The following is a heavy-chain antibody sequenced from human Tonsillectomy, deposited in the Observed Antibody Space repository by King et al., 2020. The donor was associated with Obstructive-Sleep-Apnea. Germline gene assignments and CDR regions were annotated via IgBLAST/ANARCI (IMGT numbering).Heavy chain of an antibody. J-gene: IGHJ3*02. CDR3: ASGGLCAGVVTASDAFDI. CDR2: ISSSSSTI. CDR1: GFTFSSYS. Sequence: VQLVESGGGLVQPGGSLRLSCAASGFTFSSYSMNWVRQAPGKGLEWVSYISSSSSTIYYADSVKGRFTISRDNAKNSLYLQMNSLRAEDTAVYYCASGGLCAGVVTASDAFDIWGQGTMVTVSS. V-gene: IGHV3-48*04. D-gene: IGHD2-21*02.